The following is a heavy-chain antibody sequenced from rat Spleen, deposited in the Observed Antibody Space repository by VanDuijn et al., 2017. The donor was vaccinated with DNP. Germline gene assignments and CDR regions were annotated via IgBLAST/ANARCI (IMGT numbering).Heavy chain of an antibody. D-gene: IGHD1-8*01. CDR3: TTDNYSAPFDY. J-gene: IGHJ2*01. Sequence: VQLKESGPGLVQSSRTLSLTCTVSGFSLTSYGISWVRQAPKKGLEWVATITASSGTTYYRDSVKGRFTISTDNAKNTLYLQMDSLRSEDTATYYCTTDNYSAPFDYWGQGVMVTVSS. CDR1: GFSLTSYG. V-gene: IGHV5-19*01. CDR2: ITASSGTT.